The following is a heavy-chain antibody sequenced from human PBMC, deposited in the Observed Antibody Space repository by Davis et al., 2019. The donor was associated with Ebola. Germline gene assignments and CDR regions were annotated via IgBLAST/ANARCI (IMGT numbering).Heavy chain of an antibody. CDR1: GYTFTTYG. D-gene: IGHD4-17*01. V-gene: IGHV1-18*01. CDR2: ISAYNGHT. Sequence: AASVKVSCKTSGYTFTTYGISWVRQAPGQGLEWMGWISAYNGHTNYGQRLQGRVTITIDTSTSTAFMELRSLRSEDTALYYCARVTQVGYGDYYFDYWGQGTLVTVS. CDR3: ARVTQVGYGDYYFDY. J-gene: IGHJ4*02.